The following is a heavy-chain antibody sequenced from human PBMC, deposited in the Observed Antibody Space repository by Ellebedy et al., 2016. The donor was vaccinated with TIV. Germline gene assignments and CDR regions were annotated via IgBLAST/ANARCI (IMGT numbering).Heavy chain of an antibody. CDR2: IVGSVGSR. Sequence: PGGSLRLSCAASGFSFSSYAMSWVRQAPGKGLEWVSGIVGSVGSRYADSVKGRFTISRDNSKRTLDLQMSSLRAEDTAVYYCAKDRTPGDGYWVFDFWGQGTLVTVST. V-gene: IGHV3-23*01. CDR1: GFSFSSYA. D-gene: IGHD5-18*01. CDR3: AKDRTPGDGYWVFDF. J-gene: IGHJ4*02.